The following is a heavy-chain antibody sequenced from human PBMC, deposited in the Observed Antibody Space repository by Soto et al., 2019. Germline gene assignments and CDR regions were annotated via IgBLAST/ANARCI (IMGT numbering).Heavy chain of an antibody. CDR2: IIRIFGTA. D-gene: IGHD1-20*01. J-gene: IGHJ6*02. CDR1: GGTFSSYA. Sequence: SVKVSCKASGGTFSSYAISWVRQAPGQGLEWMGGIIRIFGTANYAQKFQGRVTITADESTSTAYMELSSLRSEDTAVYYCATVDSQYNYYYYGMDVWGQGTTVTVSS. CDR3: ATVDSQYNYYYYGMDV. V-gene: IGHV1-69*13.